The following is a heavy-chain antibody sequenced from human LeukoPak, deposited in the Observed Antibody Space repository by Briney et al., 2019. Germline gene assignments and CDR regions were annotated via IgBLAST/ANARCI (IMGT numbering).Heavy chain of an antibody. CDR3: ARFVVVTATTFDY. CDR1: GGSISSGDYY. D-gene: IGHD2-21*02. J-gene: IGHJ4*02. V-gene: IGHV4-30-4*01. CDR2: IYYSGST. Sequence: SETLSLTCTVSGGSISSGDYYWSWIRQPPGKGLEWIGYIYYSGSTYYNPSLKSRVTISEGTSKNQFSLKLSSVTAADTAVYYCARFVVVTATTFDYWGQGTLVTVSS.